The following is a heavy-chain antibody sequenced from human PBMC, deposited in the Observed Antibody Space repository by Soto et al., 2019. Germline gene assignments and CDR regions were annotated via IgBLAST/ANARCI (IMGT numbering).Heavy chain of an antibody. CDR2: TYHTGST. V-gene: IGHV4-59*01. CDR3: VRARVPSIYYFDN. D-gene: IGHD5-12*01. J-gene: IGHJ4*02. Sequence: QVQLQESGPGLVKPSETLSLTCTVSGGSISRSYWSWIRQTPGKRLEWSAYTYHTGSTNYNPSLKSRDTTSVDTSNNQFSLQLSSVTAADTAVYYCVRARVPSIYYFDNWGQGTLVTVSS. CDR1: GGSISRSY.